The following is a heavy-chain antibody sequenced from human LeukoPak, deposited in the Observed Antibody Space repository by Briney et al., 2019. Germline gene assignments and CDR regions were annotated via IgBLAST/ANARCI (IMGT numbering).Heavy chain of an antibody. CDR2: ISSNGGST. CDR3: ARVRHSGYVGDAFDI. D-gene: IGHD5-12*01. J-gene: IGHJ3*02. Sequence: PGGSLRLSCAASGFTFSSYAMHWVRQAPGKGLEYVSAISSNGGSTYYANSAKGRFTISRDNSKNTLYLQMGSLRAEDMAVYYCARVRHSGYVGDAFDIWGQGTMVTVSS. V-gene: IGHV3-64*01. CDR1: GFTFSSYA.